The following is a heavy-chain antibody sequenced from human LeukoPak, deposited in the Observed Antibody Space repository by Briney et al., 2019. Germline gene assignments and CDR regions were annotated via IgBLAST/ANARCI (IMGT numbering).Heavy chain of an antibody. CDR1: GFTFSDYY. V-gene: IGHV3-11*04. D-gene: IGHD3-10*01. CDR2: ISSSSSTI. CDR3: ARDRSGGSGSSVSY. Sequence: GGSLRLSCAASGFTFSDYYMSWIRQAPGKGLEWVSYISSSSSTIYYADPVKGRFTISRDNAKNSLYLQMNSLRDEDTAVYYCARDRSGGSGSSVSYWGQGTLVTVSS. J-gene: IGHJ4*02.